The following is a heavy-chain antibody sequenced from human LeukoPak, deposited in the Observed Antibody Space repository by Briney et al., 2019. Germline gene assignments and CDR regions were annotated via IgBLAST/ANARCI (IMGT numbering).Heavy chain of an antibody. D-gene: IGHD2-15*01. CDR1: GFTFTSSA. V-gene: IGHV1-58*01. J-gene: IGHJ6*02. CDR3: AAGYCSGGSCYPYYYYGMDV. Sequence: SVKVSCKASGFTFTSSAVQWVRQARGRRLEWIGWIVVGSGNTNYAQKLQERVTITRDMSTSTAYMELSSLRSEDTAVYYCAAGYCSGGSCYPYYYYGMDVWGQGTTVTVSS. CDR2: IVVGSGNT.